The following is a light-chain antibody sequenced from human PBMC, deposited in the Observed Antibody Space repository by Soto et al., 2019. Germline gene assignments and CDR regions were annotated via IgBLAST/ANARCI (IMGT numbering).Light chain of an antibody. V-gene: IGKV3-15*01. CDR1: QSLSRN. CDR2: GAS. Sequence: EILMTQSPATLSVSPGERATLSCRASQSLSRNLAWYQQKPGQAPRLLIYGASTRASGIPASFSGSGSGTEFTLTISRLQSEDFALYYCQHYNDWPPAFTFGPGTKVDL. CDR3: QHYNDWPPAFT. J-gene: IGKJ3*01.